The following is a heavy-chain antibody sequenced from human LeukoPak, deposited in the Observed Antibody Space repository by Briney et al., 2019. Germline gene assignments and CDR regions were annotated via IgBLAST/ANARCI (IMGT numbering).Heavy chain of an antibody. CDR1: GYPFTSYD. Sequence: ASVKVSCKASGYPFTSYDINWVRQATGQGLEWMGWMNPNSGNTGYAQKFQGRVTITKNTAISTAYMELSSLRSEDTAVCYCARGLTTGNTNWFDPWGQGTLVTVSS. V-gene: IGHV1-8*03. J-gene: IGHJ5*02. D-gene: IGHD4-11*01. CDR3: ARGLTTGNTNWFDP. CDR2: MNPNSGNT.